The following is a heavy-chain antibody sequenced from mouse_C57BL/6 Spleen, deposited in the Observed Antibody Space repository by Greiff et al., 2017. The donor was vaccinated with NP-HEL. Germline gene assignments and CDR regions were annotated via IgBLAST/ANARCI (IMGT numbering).Heavy chain of an antibody. CDR1: GFNIKDDY. Sequence: VQLQQSGAELVRPGASVKLSCTASGFNIKDDYMHWVKQRPEQGLEWIGWIDPENGDTEYASKFQGKATITADTSSNTAYLQLSSLTSEDTAVYYCTTPLITWDFDDWGQGTTLTVSS. V-gene: IGHV14-4*01. CDR2: IDPENGDT. CDR3: TTPLITWDFDD. J-gene: IGHJ2*01. D-gene: IGHD1-1*01.